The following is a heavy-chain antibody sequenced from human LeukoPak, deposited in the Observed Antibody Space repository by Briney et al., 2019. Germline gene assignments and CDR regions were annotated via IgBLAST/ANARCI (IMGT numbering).Heavy chain of an antibody. D-gene: IGHD3-9*01. Sequence: GGSLRLSCAASGFTFSSYGMHWVRQAPGKGLEWVAVLSYDGSNKYYSDSVKGRFTISRDNSKNTLYLQMNSLRAEDTAVYYCAKGLVMWGQGTLVTVSS. J-gene: IGHJ4*02. CDR3: AKGLVM. CDR2: LSYDGSNK. CDR1: GFTFSSYG. V-gene: IGHV3-30*18.